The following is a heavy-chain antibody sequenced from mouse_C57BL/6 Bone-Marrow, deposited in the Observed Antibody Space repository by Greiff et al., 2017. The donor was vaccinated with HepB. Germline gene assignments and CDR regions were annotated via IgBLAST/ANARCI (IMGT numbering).Heavy chain of an antibody. CDR2: IYPRSGNT. D-gene: IGHD2-5*01. J-gene: IGHJ4*01. CDR3: ARGDYSNYVHAVDY. Sequence: VQLQQSGAELARPGASVKLSCKASGYTFTSYGISWVKQRTGQGLEWIGEIYPRSGNTYYNEKFKGKATLTADKSSSTAYMELRSLTSEDSAVYFCARGDYSNYVHAVDYWGQGTSVTVSS. CDR1: GYTFTSYG. V-gene: IGHV1-81*01.